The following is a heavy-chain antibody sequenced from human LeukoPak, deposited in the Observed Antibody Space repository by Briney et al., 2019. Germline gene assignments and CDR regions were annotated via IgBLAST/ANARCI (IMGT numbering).Heavy chain of an antibody. CDR3: ARGTLDYDILTGYSPPGFDY. J-gene: IGHJ4*02. CDR1: GGSISSYY. V-gene: IGHV4-59*01. Sequence: PSETLSLTCTVSGGSISSYYWSWIRQPPGKGLEWIGYIYYSGSTNYNPSLKSRVTISVDTSKNQFSLKLSSVTAADTAVYYCARGTLDYDILTGYSPPGFDYWGQGTLVTVSS. D-gene: IGHD3-9*01. CDR2: IYYSGST.